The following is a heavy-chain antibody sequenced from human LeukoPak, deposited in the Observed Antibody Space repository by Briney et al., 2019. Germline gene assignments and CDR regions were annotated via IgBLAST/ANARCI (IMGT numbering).Heavy chain of an antibody. D-gene: IGHD6-13*01. V-gene: IGHV3-30-3*01. CDR3: ARDSWAVAIAAAGFFDY. CDR1: GFPFSSYA. J-gene: IGHJ4*02. CDR2: ISYDGSNK. Sequence: GGSLRLSCAASGFPFSSYAMHWVRQAPGKGLEWVAVISYDGSNKYYADSVKGRFTISRDNSKNTLYLQMNRLRAEDMAVYYCARDSWAVAIAAAGFFDYWGQGTLVTVSS.